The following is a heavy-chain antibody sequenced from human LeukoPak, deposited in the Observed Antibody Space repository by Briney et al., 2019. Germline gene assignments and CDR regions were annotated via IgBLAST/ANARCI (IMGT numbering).Heavy chain of an antibody. CDR2: IYYSGST. V-gene: IGHV4-59*01. J-gene: IGHJ4*02. Sequence: PSETLSLTYTVSGGSISSYYWSWIRQPPGKGLEWIGYIYYSGSTNYNPSLKSRVTISVDTSKNQFSLKLSSVTAADTAVYYCARIKSGVNFFDYWGQGTLVTVSS. CDR1: GGSISSYY. D-gene: IGHD1-26*01. CDR3: ARIKSGVNFFDY.